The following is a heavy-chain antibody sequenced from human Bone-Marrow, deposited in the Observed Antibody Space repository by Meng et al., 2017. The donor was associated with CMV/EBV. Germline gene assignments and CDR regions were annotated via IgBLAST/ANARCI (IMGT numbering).Heavy chain of an antibody. V-gene: IGHV3-23*01. D-gene: IGHD3-3*01. Sequence: GGSLRLSCAASGFTFSSYAMSWVRQAPGKGLEWVSAISGSGGSTYYADSVKGRLTISRDNAKNSLYLKMNSLRAEDTAVYYCARDLSRPKTIFGVVTIYYYYGMDVWGQGTTVTVSS. CDR1: GFTFSSYA. CDR2: ISGSGGST. CDR3: ARDLSRPKTIFGVVTIYYYYGMDV. J-gene: IGHJ6*02.